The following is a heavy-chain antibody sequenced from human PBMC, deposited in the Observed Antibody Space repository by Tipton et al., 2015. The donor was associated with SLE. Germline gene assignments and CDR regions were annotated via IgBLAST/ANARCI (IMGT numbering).Heavy chain of an antibody. CDR1: GGSISSYY. D-gene: IGHD3-10*01. J-gene: IGHJ1*01. V-gene: IGHV4-59*01. CDR3: ARVRGLGYFQH. CDR2: IYYSGST. Sequence: TLSLTCTVSGGSISSYYWSWIRQPPGKGLEWIGNIYYSGSTNYNPSLKSRVTISVDTSKNQFSLKLSSVTAADPAVYYCARVRGLGYFQHWGQGTLVTVSS.